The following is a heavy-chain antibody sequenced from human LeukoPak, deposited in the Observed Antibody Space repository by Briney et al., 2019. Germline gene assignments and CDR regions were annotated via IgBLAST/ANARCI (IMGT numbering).Heavy chain of an antibody. CDR2: TRNKANSYTT. Sequence: GGSLRLSCAASAFTFSDHYVDWVRQAPGKGLEWVGRTRNKANSYTTEYAASVKGRFTISRDDSKNSLYLQMNTLKTEDTAVYYCTRVLGNWVDYWGQGTRVTVSS. V-gene: IGHV3-72*01. CDR3: TRVLGNWVDY. CDR1: AFTFSDHY. D-gene: IGHD7-27*01. J-gene: IGHJ4*02.